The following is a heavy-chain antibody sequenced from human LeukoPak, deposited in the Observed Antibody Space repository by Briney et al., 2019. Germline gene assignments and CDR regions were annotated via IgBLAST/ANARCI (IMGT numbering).Heavy chain of an antibody. V-gene: IGHV3-23*01. J-gene: IGHJ4*02. Sequence: GGFLRLSCAASGFTFDNYAMSWVRQAPGKGLEWVSAISYSGRNTYYAESVRDRFTISRDNSKTTLYLQMNSLRAEDTAIYYCAKDMFRGFRSHILRREYGAFDHWGQGALVTVSS. CDR1: GFTFDNYA. CDR2: ISYSGRNT. D-gene: IGHD3-16*01. CDR3: AKDMFRGFRSHILRREYGAFDH.